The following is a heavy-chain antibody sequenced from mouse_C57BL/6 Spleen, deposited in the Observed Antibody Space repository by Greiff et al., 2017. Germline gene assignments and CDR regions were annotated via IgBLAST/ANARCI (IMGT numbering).Heavy chain of an antibody. V-gene: IGHV2-2*01. J-gene: IGHJ4*01. CDR1: GFSLTSYG. CDR2: IWSGGST. CDR3: ARKPLYDSGAMDY. Sequence: QVQLKESGPGLVQPSQSLSITCTVSGFSLTSYGVHWVRQSPGKGLEWLGVIWSGGSTDYNAAIISRLSISKDNSKSQVFFKMNSLQADDTARYYCARKPLYDSGAMDYWGQGTSVTVSS. D-gene: IGHD2-12*01.